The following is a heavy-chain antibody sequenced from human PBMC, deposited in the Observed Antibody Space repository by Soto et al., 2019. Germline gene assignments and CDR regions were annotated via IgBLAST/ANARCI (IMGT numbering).Heavy chain of an antibody. Sequence: GGSLRLSCAASGFTFSSYGMHWVRQAPGKGLEWVAVICSNGSNKYYADSVKGRFTISRVNSENTIFLQMHSLRVEDTAVYYCVKASDGAWPYYFDSWGQGTLVTVSS. D-gene: IGHD5-12*01. V-gene: IGHV3-33*06. CDR1: GFTFSSYG. CDR2: ICSNGSNK. J-gene: IGHJ4*02. CDR3: VKASDGAWPYYFDS.